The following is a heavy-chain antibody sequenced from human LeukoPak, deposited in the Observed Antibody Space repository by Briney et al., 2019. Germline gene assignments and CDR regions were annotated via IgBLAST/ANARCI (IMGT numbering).Heavy chain of an antibody. D-gene: IGHD3-22*01. CDR1: DGSISSSSYY. CDR3: ASPFPWDYYDSSGFLS. V-gene: IGHV4-39*01. CDR2: IYYSGST. J-gene: IGHJ4*02. Sequence: SETLSLTCTVSDGSISSSSYYWGWIRQPPGKGLEWIGSIYYSGSTYYNPSLKSRVTISVDTSKNQFSLKLSSVTAADTAVYYCASPFPWDYYDSSGFLSWGQGTLVTVSS.